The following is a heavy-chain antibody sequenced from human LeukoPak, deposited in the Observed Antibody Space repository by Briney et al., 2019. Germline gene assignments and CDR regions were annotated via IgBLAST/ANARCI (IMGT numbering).Heavy chain of an antibody. CDR1: GGSIRSYY. D-gene: IGHD3-3*01. J-gene: IGHJ3*02. CDR2: IYYSGST. Sequence: PSETLSLTCTVSGGSIRSYYWSWIRQPPGKGLEWIGYIYYSGSTNYNPSLKSRVTISVDTSKNQFSLKLSSVTAADTAVYYCARGEGRYYDFWSGYYHDAFDIWGQGTMVTVSS. V-gene: IGHV4-59*01. CDR3: ARGEGRYYDFWSGYYHDAFDI.